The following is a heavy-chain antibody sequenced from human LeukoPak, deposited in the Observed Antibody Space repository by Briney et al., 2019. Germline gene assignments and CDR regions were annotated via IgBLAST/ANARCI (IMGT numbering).Heavy chain of an antibody. D-gene: IGHD3-22*01. CDR1: GYSLSRGYY. V-gene: IGHV4-38-2*02. J-gene: IGHJ4*02. CDR2: VSHIGNT. Sequence: SDTLSLTCSVSGYSLSRGYYWAWIRQPPGRGLEWSGTVSHIGNTYYNPSLESRASMSVDTSTNEFSLTLKSVTAADTAVYYCARAGWIITSAIDYWGQGALVTVSS. CDR3: ARAGWIITSAIDY.